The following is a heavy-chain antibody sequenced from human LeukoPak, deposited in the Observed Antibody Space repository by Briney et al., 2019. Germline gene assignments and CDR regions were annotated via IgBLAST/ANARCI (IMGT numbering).Heavy chain of an antibody. V-gene: IGHV3-9*01. D-gene: IGHD1-26*01. Sequence: GGSLRLSCAASGFIFTDYAINWVRQAPGKGLEWVSGISWNSGTTGYADSVKGRFTISRDNAKNSLYLQLNSLRAEDTALYYCAKASHWDLRSTDAFDIWGQGTMVTVSS. CDR3: AKASHWDLRSTDAFDI. CDR1: GFIFTDYA. J-gene: IGHJ3*02. CDR2: ISWNSGTT.